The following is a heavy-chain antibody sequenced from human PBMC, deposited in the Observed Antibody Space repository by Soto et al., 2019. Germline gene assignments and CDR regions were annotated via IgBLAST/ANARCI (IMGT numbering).Heavy chain of an antibody. J-gene: IGHJ4*02. V-gene: IGHV1-69*02. CDR1: GGTISSYT. D-gene: IGHD3-22*01. CDR3: ARAMPDNYYDSSGYYRN. CDR2: IIPILGIA. Sequence: SVKVSCKASGGTISSYTISWVRQAPGQGLEWMGRIIPILGIANYAQKFQGRVTITADESTSTAYMELSSLRSEDTAVYYCARAMPDNYYDSSGYYRNWGQGTLVTVSS.